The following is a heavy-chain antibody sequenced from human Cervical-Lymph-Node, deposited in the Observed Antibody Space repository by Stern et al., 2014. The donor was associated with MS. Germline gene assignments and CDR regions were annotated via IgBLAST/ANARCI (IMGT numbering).Heavy chain of an antibody. V-gene: IGHV5-51*03. Sequence: QLVQSGAEVKKPGESLKISCKVSGYRFSNYWIGWVRQMPGKGLEGRGIIYPDDSDTRSSPSFQGQVTISADNSITTAYLQWSSLKASDTAMYYCARLKHSLTSGTYFNYWGQGTLVTVSS. CDR2: IYPDDSDT. J-gene: IGHJ4*02. CDR1: GYRFSNYW. CDR3: ARLKHSLTSGTYFNY. D-gene: IGHD3-10*01.